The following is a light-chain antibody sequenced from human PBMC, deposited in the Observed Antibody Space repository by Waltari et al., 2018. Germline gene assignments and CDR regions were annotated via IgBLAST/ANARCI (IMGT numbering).Light chain of an antibody. J-gene: IGLJ3*02. V-gene: IGLV2-23*02. CDR1: SSDVRRYNL. Sequence: QSALTQPASVSGSPGQSITISCTGTSSDVRRYNLVSWYQQYPGKVPKLMIYEVIKRPSGVSNRFSGSKSGNTASLTISGLQAEDEADYYCCSYAGRSIWVFGGGTKVTVL. CDR2: EVI. CDR3: CSYAGRSIWV.